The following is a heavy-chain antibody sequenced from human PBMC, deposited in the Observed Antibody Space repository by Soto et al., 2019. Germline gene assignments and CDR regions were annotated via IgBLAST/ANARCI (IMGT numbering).Heavy chain of an antibody. CDR1: GGSISSGGYY. Sequence: QVQLQESGPGLVKPSQTLSLTCTVSGGSISSGGYYWSWIRQHPGKGLEWIGYIYYSGSTYYNPSLKRRVTISVATSKNQFSLKLGSVTAADAAVYYCARRATTVTPDFDYWGQGTLVTVSS. J-gene: IGHJ4*02. D-gene: IGHD4-17*01. CDR2: IYYSGST. CDR3: ARRATTVTPDFDY. V-gene: IGHV4-31*03.